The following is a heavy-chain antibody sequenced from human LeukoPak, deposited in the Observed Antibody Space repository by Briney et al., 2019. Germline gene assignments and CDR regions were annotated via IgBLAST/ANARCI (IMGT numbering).Heavy chain of an antibody. Sequence: ASVKVSCKASGYTFTGYYMHWVRQAPGQGLEWMGWINPNSGGTNYAQKFQGRVTMTRDTSISTAYMELSRLRSDDTAVYYCARDWTLGFGGVIVTENWFDPRGQGTLVTVSS. V-gene: IGHV1-2*02. CDR3: ARDWTLGFGGVIVTENWFDP. D-gene: IGHD3-16*02. CDR2: INPNSGGT. CDR1: GYTFTGYY. J-gene: IGHJ5*02.